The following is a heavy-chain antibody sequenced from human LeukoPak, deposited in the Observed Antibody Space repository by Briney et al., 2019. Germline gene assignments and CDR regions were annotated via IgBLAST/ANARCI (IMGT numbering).Heavy chain of an antibody. J-gene: IGHJ4*02. CDR1: GFTFTSSA. CDR3: AAGEYYYDSSGSDY. Sequence: GASVKVSCKASGFTFTSSAVQWVRQARGQRLERIGWIVVGSGNTNYAQKFQERVTITRDMSTSTAYMELSSLRSEDTAVYYCAAGEYYYDSSGSDYWGQGTLVTVSS. D-gene: IGHD3-22*01. CDR2: IVVGSGNT. V-gene: IGHV1-58*01.